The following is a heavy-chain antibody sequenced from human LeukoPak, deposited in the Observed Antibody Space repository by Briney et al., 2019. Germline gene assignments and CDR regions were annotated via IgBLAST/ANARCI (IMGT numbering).Heavy chain of an antibody. J-gene: IGHJ4*02. D-gene: IGHD4-17*01. CDR3: ARVTQDYGDYEGAFVYFDY. V-gene: IGHV3-23*01. CDR2: ISGSGGSS. Sequence: GGSLRLSCAGSAFTFSSYAMSWVRQAPGKGLEWVSAISGSGGSSYYADSVKGRVTISRDNAKNSLYLQMNSLRAEDTAVYYCARVTQDYGDYEGAFVYFDYWGQGTLVTVSS. CDR1: AFTFSSYA.